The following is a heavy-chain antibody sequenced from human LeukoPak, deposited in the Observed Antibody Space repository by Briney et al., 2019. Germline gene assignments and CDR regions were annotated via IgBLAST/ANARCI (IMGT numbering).Heavy chain of an antibody. V-gene: IGHV4-34*01. CDR3: TRHSEYSKSSGYNK. CDR1: GGSFGGYY. D-gene: IGHD1-14*01. CDR2: INNSGRT. Sequence: SETLSLTCAVYGGSFGGYYWSWIRQPPGKGLEWVGEINNSGRTNYNPYLKSGVIMSVDTSKNQFSLNLRSVTAAGTAVYYCTRHSEYSKSSGYNKWGQGTLVTVSS. J-gene: IGHJ4*02.